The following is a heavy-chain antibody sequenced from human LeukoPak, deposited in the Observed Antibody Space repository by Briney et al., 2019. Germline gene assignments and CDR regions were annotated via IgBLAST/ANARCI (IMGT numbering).Heavy chain of an antibody. J-gene: IGHJ6*03. D-gene: IGHD2-15*01. CDR2: IYTSGST. V-gene: IGHV4-61*02. CDR3: ARDYCSGGSCYAYYYYYYMDV. Sequence: PSQTLSLTCTVSGGSISSGSYYWSWIRQPAGKGLEWLGRIYTSGSTNYNPSLKSRVTISVNTSKNQFSLKLSSVTAADTAVYYCARDYCSGGSCYAYYYYYYMDVWGKGTTVTVSS. CDR1: GGSISSGSYY.